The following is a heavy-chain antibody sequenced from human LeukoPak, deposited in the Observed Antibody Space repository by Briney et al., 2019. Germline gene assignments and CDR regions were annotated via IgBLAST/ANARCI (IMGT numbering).Heavy chain of an antibody. J-gene: IGHJ5*02. D-gene: IGHD6-13*01. Sequence: QTGGSLRLSCAASGFTFSSYAMSWVRQAPGKGLEWVSAISGSGGSTYYADSVKGRFTISRDNSKNTLYLQMNSLRAEDTAVYYCARGAGIAAAGTNWFDPWGQGTLVTVSS. V-gene: IGHV3-23*01. CDR3: ARGAGIAAAGTNWFDP. CDR2: ISGSGGST. CDR1: GFTFSSYA.